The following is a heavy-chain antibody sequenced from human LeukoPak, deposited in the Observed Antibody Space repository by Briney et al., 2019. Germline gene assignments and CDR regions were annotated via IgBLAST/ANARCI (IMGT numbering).Heavy chain of an antibody. Sequence: GGSLRLSCAASGFAFSNYAMSWVRQDPGKGLEWVSSINGRGGSTYYADSVKGRFTISRDNSKNTLYLQMNSLRAEDTAVYYCAKRKWELPAFDYWGQGTLVTVSS. V-gene: IGHV3-23*01. CDR2: INGRGGST. CDR1: GFAFSNYA. CDR3: AKRKWELPAFDY. J-gene: IGHJ4*02. D-gene: IGHD1-26*01.